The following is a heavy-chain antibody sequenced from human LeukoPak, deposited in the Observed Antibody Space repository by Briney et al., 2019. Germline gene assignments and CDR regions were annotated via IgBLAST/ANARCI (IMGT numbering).Heavy chain of an antibody. CDR3: ARDERYSYGVRAFDI. Sequence: GASVTVSCTASVGSFSSYAIIWVRQAPGQGLEWMEGIIPIFGTANYAQKFQGRVTITADESTSTAYMELSSLRSEDTAVYYCARDERYSYGVRAFDIWGQGTMVTVSS. V-gene: IGHV1-69*13. D-gene: IGHD5-18*01. CDR2: IIPIFGTA. J-gene: IGHJ3*02. CDR1: VGSFSSYA.